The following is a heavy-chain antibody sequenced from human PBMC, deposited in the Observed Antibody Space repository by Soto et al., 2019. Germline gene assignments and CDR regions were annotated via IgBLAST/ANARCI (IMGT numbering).Heavy chain of an antibody. J-gene: IGHJ5*02. V-gene: IGHV1-18*01. CDR2: ISAYNGNT. CDR1: GYTFTSYG. Sequence: ASVKVSCKASGYTFTSYGISWVRQAPGQGLEWMGWISAYNGNTNYAQKLQGRVTMTTDTSTSTAYMELRSLRSDDTAVYYCARGTKSYDFWSGYYSPGRWGWFDPWGQGTLVTVSS. D-gene: IGHD3-3*01. CDR3: ARGTKSYDFWSGYYSPGRWGWFDP.